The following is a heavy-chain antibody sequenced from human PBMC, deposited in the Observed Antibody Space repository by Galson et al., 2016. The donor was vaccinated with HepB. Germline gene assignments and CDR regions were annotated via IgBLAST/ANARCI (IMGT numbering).Heavy chain of an antibody. CDR2: IWTDGSNK. J-gene: IGHJ4*02. D-gene: IGHD6-19*01. Sequence: SLRLSCAVSGFTFTSFSMNWVRQAPGKGLEWVAGIWTDGSNKYYGDSVKGRFTISRDNSKNTLYLQMNSLRAEDTAVYYCAERKGGVWSYYFDYWGQGTLVTVSS. V-gene: IGHV3-33*06. CDR3: AERKGGVWSYYFDY. CDR1: GFTFTSFS.